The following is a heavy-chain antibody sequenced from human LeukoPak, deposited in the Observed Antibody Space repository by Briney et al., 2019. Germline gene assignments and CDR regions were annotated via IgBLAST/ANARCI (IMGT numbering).Heavy chain of an antibody. J-gene: IGHJ3*02. CDR3: ARVTYDYDSSGSYFDGAADAFDI. Sequence: PAGSLRLSCAASGFTFSSYSMNGVRQAPGKGLEWVSSINSSSSYIYYADSVKGRFTMSRDNAKNSLYLQMNSLRAEDTAVYYCARVTYDYDSSGSYFDGAADAFDIWGQGTMVTVSS. V-gene: IGHV3-21*01. CDR2: INSSSSYI. D-gene: IGHD3-22*01. CDR1: GFTFSSYS.